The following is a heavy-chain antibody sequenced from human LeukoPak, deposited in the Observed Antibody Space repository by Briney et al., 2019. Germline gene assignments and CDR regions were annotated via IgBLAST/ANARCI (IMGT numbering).Heavy chain of an antibody. V-gene: IGHV1-24*01. CDR1: GYTLTESS. Sequence: ASVKVSCKVSGYTLTESSMHWVRQAPGKGLEWMGGFDPEDGETIYAQKFQGRVTMTEDTSTDTAYMELSSLRSEDTAVYYCATELRLFGVVMNGMDVWGQGTTVTVSS. D-gene: IGHD3-3*01. CDR3: ATELRLFGVVMNGMDV. J-gene: IGHJ6*02. CDR2: FDPEDGET.